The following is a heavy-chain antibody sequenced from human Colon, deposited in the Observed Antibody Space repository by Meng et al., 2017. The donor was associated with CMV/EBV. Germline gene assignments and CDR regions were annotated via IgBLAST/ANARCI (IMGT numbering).Heavy chain of an antibody. V-gene: IGHV1-18*01. D-gene: IGHD1-14*01. CDR2: ISPDTGNT. J-gene: IGHJ6*02. CDR1: GYTFTDYD. Sequence: ASVKVSCKTSGYTFTDYDLNWVRQAPGQGLEWMGWISPDTGNTNYAQKFQGRVSMTTDTSTNTVYMELRSLRSDDTAVYYCARDQGWYTRPLAAWGQGTTVTVSS. CDR3: ARDQGWYTRPLAA.